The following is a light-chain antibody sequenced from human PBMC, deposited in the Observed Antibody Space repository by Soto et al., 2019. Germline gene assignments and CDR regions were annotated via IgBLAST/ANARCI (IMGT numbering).Light chain of an antibody. Sequence: QSVLTQPPSVTEATGQRVIISCTGSSSNIGRGYDVNWYQHIPGTAPRLLIHGNHNRPSGVPGRFSGSKSGISASLAITGLQAEGEADYHCQSFDNGRSSLLCGGGTKVTVL. V-gene: IGLV1-40*01. CDR2: GNH. CDR1: SSNIGRGYD. J-gene: IGLJ2*01. CDR3: QSFDNGRSSLL.